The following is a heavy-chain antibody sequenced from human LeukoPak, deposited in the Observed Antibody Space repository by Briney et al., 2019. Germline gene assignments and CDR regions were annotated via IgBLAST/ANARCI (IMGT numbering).Heavy chain of an antibody. CDR2: ISSRSSTI. Sequence: GGSLRLSCEASEFTSSSYSMNWVRQAPGKGLEWVSYISSRSSTIYYADSVKGRFTISRDNAKNSLYLQMNSLRAEDTAVYYCARDGVAAGPDFDYWGQGTLVTVSS. D-gene: IGHD6-13*01. J-gene: IGHJ4*02. CDR3: ARDGVAAGPDFDY. V-gene: IGHV3-48*04. CDR1: EFTSSSYS.